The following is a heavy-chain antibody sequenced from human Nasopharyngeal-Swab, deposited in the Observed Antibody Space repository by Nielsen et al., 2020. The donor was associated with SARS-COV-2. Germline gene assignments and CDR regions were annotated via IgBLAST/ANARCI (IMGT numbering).Heavy chain of an antibody. V-gene: IGHV4-59*08. CDR2: VYHTGTT. J-gene: IGHJ4*02. Sequence: SETLSLTCSVSGVSISDNYWSWIRQPPGKGLAWIGYVYHTGTTKYNSSLESRVTISVDTSKNQLSLKLTSVTAADTAVYYCARERSGSYTPEAFDYWGQGTRVTVSS. D-gene: IGHD1-26*01. CDR1: GVSISDNY. CDR3: ARERSGSYTPEAFDY.